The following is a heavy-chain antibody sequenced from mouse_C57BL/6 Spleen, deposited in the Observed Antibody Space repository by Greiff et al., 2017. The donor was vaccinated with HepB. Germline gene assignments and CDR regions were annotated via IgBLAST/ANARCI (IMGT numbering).Heavy chain of an antibody. J-gene: IGHJ1*03. V-gene: IGHV5-9-1*02. CDR3: TRGGYYGSSYYWYFDV. Sequence: EVHLVESGEGLVKPGGSLKLSCAASGFTFSSYAMSWVRQTPEKRLEWVAYISSGGDYIYYADTVKGRFTIPRDNARNTLYLQMSSLKSEDTAMYYCTRGGYYGSSYYWYFDVWGTGTTVTVSS. CDR1: GFTFSSYA. D-gene: IGHD1-1*01. CDR2: ISSGGDYI.